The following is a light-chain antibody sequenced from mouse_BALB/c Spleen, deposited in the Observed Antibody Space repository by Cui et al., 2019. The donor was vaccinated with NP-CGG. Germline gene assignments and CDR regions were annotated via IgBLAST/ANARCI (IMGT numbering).Light chain of an antibody. CDR3: ALWYSNHWV. Sequence: QSVVTQDSTLTTSPGETVTLTCRSSTGAVTTSNDANWVQEKPDHLFTGLIGGTNNRAPGVPARFSGSLIGDKAALTITGAQTEDEAIYFCALWYSNHWVFGGGTKLTVL. V-gene: IGLV1*01. J-gene: IGLJ1*01. CDR2: GTN. CDR1: TGAVTTSND.